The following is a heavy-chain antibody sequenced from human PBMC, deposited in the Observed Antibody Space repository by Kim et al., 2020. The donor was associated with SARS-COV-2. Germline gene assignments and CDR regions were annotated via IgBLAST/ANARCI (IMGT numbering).Heavy chain of an antibody. D-gene: IGHD6-13*01. Sequence: LKSRVTISVDTSKNQFSLKLSSVTAADTAVYYCARERTVYSSSLYNWFDPWGQGTLVTVSS. CDR3: ARERTVYSSSLYNWFDP. J-gene: IGHJ5*02. V-gene: IGHV4-39*07.